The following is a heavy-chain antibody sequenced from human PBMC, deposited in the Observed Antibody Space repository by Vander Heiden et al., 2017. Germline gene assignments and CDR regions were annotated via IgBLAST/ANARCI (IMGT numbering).Heavy chain of an antibody. CDR2: ISSSSSYI. Sequence: EVPLVESGGGLVKPGGSLRLSWAASALSFSSYVMNWVRQAPGKGLESVSSISSSSSYIYYADSVKGRFTISRDNAKNSLYLQMNSLRAEDTAVYYCARETTVTTFDYWGQGTLVTVSS. D-gene: IGHD4-17*01. V-gene: IGHV3-21*01. CDR1: ALSFSSYV. J-gene: IGHJ4*02. CDR3: ARETTVTTFDY.